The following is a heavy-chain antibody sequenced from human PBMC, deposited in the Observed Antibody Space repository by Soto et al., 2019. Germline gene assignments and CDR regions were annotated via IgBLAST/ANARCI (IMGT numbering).Heavy chain of an antibody. CDR2: IYYSGST. CDR3: ARVLSEGGSSWSYYYYYMDV. Sequence: SETLSLTCTVSGGSISSYYWSWIRQPPGKGLEWIGYIYYSGSTNYNPSLKSRVTISVDTCKNQFSLKLSSVTAADTAVYYCARVLSEGGSSWSYYYYYMDVWGKGTTVTVSS. J-gene: IGHJ6*03. D-gene: IGHD6-13*01. V-gene: IGHV4-59*08. CDR1: GGSISSYY.